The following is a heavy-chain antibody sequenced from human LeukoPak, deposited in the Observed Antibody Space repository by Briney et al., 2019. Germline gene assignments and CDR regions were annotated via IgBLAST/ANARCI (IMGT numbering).Heavy chain of an antibody. D-gene: IGHD2-2*01. CDR2: INPNSGGT. CDR3: ARLPYCSSTSCYLAPDDYYYYGMDV. CDR1: GYTFTGYY. V-gene: IGHV1-2*02. Sequence: GASVKVSCKASGYTFTGYYMHWVRQAPGQGLGWMGWINPNSGGTNYAQKFQGRVTMTRDTSISTAYMELSRLRSDDTAVYYCARLPYCSSTSCYLAPDDYYYYGMDVWGQGTTVTVSS. J-gene: IGHJ6*02.